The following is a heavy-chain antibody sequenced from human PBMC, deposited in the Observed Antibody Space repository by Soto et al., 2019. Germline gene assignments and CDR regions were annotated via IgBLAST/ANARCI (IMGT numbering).Heavy chain of an antibody. J-gene: IGHJ4*02. D-gene: IGHD3-10*01. CDR2: IYSGGYT. CDR1: GFTVSNNY. Sequence: EVQLVESGGGLIQPGGSLRLSCAVSGFTVSNNYMSWVRQAPGKGLEGVSVIYSGGYTAYGDSVKGRFTISRDNSKNTLYLKMTTLGAGDPAVYYGAAERGGGGYWGQGTLVTVSS. CDR3: AAERGGGGY. V-gene: IGHV3-53*01.